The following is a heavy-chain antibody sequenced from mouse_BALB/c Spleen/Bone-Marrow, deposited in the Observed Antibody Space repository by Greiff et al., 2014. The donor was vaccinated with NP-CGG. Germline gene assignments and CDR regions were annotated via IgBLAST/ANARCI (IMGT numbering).Heavy chain of an antibody. J-gene: IGHJ2*01. V-gene: IGHV1S81*02. CDR1: GYTFTSYW. Sequence: QVQLQQPGAELVKPGASVKLSCKASGYTFTSYWMHWVKQRPGQGLEWIGEINPSNGRTNYNEKFKSKATLTVDKSSSTAYMQLSNLTSEDSAVYYCARPYYGPYFDYWGQGTTLTVSS. CDR3: ARPYYGPYFDY. CDR2: INPSNGRT. D-gene: IGHD1-2*01.